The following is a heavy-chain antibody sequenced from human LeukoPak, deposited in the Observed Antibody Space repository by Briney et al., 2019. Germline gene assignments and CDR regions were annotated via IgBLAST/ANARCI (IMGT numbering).Heavy chain of an antibody. CDR2: IYPGDSDT. Sequence: GESLKISCKGSGYRFTSHWIGWVRQMPGKGQEWIGVIYPGDSDTRYSPSFEGQVTISAGKSITTAYLQWSRLKASDTAMYYCARQGYGDWYFDFWGRGTLVTVSS. V-gene: IGHV5-51*01. J-gene: IGHJ2*01. CDR3: ARQGYGDWYFDF. D-gene: IGHD4-17*01. CDR1: GYRFTSHW.